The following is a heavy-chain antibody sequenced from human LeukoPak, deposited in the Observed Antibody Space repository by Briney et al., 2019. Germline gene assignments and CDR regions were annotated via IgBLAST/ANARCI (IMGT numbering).Heavy chain of an antibody. Sequence: SETLSLTCTVSGGSISSYYWSWIRQPPGKGLEWIGYIYYSGSTNYNPSLKSRVTISVDTSKNQFSLKLSSVTAADTAVYYCARDPYSGYDGFDYWGQGTLVTVSS. CDR1: GGSISSYY. D-gene: IGHD5-12*01. CDR2: IYYSGST. CDR3: ARDPYSGYDGFDY. V-gene: IGHV4-59*12. J-gene: IGHJ4*02.